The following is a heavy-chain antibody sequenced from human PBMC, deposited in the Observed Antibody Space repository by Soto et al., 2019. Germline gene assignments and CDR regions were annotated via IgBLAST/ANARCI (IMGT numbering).Heavy chain of an antibody. CDR3: ARVGPVHSSSWYEYFDY. D-gene: IGHD6-13*01. Sequence: SETLSLTCTVSGGSISSYYWSWIRQPPGKGLEWIGYIYYSGSTNYNPSLKSRVTISVDTSKNQFSLKLSSVTAADTAVYYCARVGPVHSSSWYEYFDYWGQGTLVTVSS. V-gene: IGHV4-59*01. CDR2: IYYSGST. J-gene: IGHJ4*02. CDR1: GGSISSYY.